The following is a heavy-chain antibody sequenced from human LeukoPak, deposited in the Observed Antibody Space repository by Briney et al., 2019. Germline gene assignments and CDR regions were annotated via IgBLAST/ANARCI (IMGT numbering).Heavy chain of an antibody. D-gene: IGHD3-10*01. Sequence: SETLSLTCAVYGGSFSGYYWTWIRQPPGKGLEWVGEIHYSGSASYNPSLKSRVTISVDTSKNQFSLKMNSVTAADTAVYYCARGQWFRAFWSRGTPVTVSS. CDR2: IHYSGSA. J-gene: IGHJ4*02. CDR1: GGSFSGYY. V-gene: IGHV4-34*01. CDR3: ARGQWFRAF.